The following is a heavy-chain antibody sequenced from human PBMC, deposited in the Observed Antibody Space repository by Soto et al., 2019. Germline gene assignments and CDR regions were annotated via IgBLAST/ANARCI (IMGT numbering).Heavy chain of an antibody. CDR2: IYYSGST. Sequence: SETLSLTCTVSGGSISSGGYYWSWIRQHPGKGLEWIGYIYYSGSTYYNPSLKSRVTISVDTSKNQFSLKLSSVTAADTAVYYCAREVGTTNWFDPWGQGTLVTVSS. V-gene: IGHV4-31*03. J-gene: IGHJ5*02. CDR1: GGSISSGGYY. D-gene: IGHD5-12*01. CDR3: AREVGTTNWFDP.